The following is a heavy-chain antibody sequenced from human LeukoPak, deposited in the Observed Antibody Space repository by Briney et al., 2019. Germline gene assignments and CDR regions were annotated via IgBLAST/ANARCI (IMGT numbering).Heavy chain of an antibody. D-gene: IGHD2-2*01. CDR1: GGSISSGDYY. J-gene: IGHJ4*02. CDR3: ARDHCSSTSCYLGY. Sequence: SETLSLTCTVSGGSISSGDYYWSWIRQPPGKGLEWIGYIYYSGSTYYNPSLKSRVTISVDTSKNQFSLKLSSVTAADTAVYYCARDHCSSTSCYLGYWGQGTLVAVSS. V-gene: IGHV4-30-4*01. CDR2: IYYSGST.